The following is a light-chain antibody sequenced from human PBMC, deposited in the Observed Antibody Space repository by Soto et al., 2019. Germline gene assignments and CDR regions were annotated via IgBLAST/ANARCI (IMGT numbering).Light chain of an antibody. J-gene: IGKJ2*01. V-gene: IGKV3-15*01. CDR3: QQYNNWPPAYT. CDR1: QRISSN. CDR2: GAS. Sequence: EIVMTQSPATLSVSPRERATLSCRASQRISSNLAWYQQKPGQAPRLLIYGASTRATGIPERFSGSGSGTEFTLTISSLQSEDFAVYYCQQYNNWPPAYTFGQRTKVEIK.